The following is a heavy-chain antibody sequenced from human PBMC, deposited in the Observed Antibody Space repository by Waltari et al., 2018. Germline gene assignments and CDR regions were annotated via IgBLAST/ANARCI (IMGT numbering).Heavy chain of an antibody. CDR2: TSSDGNTK. D-gene: IGHD3-3*01. V-gene: IGHV3-30-3*02. J-gene: IGHJ4*02. Sequence: VRQAPGKGLEWVAITSSDGNTKNYADSVKGRFTISRDNSKSTLYLQMDSLTVEDTALYYCAKSFSNYFDYWGQGTLVVVSS. CDR3: AKSFSNYFDY.